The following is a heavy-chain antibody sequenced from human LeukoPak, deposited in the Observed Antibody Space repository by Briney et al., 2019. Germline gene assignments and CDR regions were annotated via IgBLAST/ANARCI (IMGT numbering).Heavy chain of an antibody. D-gene: IGHD3-22*01. V-gene: IGHV3-30*03. Sequence: GGSLRLSCAASGFTFSSYGMHWVRQAPGKGLEWVAVISYDGSNKYYADSVKGRFTISRDNSKNTLYLQMNSLRAEDTAVYYCASRTMIVPPFDYWGQGTLVIVSS. J-gene: IGHJ4*02. CDR3: ASRTMIVPPFDY. CDR1: GFTFSSYG. CDR2: ISYDGSNK.